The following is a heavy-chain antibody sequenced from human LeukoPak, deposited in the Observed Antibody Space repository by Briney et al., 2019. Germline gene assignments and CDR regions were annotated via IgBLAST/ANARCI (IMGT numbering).Heavy chain of an antibody. CDR2: IYYSGST. V-gene: IGHV4-30-4*01. D-gene: IGHD1-14*01. Sequence: PSETLSLTCTVSGGSLSSGDYYWSWIRQPPGKGLEWIGYIYYSGSTYYNPSLKSRVTISVDTSKNQFSLKLSSVTAADTAVYYCARNTGGWYFDLWGRGTLVTVSS. CDR1: GGSLSSGDYY. J-gene: IGHJ2*01. CDR3: ARNTGGWYFDL.